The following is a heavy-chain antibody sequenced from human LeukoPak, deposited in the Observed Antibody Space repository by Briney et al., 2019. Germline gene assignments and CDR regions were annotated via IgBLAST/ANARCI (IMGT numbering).Heavy chain of an antibody. V-gene: IGHV3-30*18. CDR1: GFTFSSYG. CDR3: AKGRYYDSSGDPYYFDY. CDR2: ISYDGSNK. Sequence: PGGSLRLSCAASGFTFSSYGMHWVRQAPGKGLEWVAVISYDGSNKYDADSVKGRFTISRDNSKNTLYLQMNSPRAEDTAAYYCAKGRYYDSSGDPYYFDYWGQGTLVTVSS. J-gene: IGHJ4*02. D-gene: IGHD3-22*01.